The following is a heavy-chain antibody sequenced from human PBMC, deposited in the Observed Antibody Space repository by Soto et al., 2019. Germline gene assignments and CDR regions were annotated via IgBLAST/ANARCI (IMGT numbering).Heavy chain of an antibody. D-gene: IGHD3-10*01. CDR3: AIEVWVRGGYYLDA. CDR2: IIPVFGTT. CDR1: GGTFNSFG. Sequence: QVHVVQSGAEVKKPGSSVKVTCKAFGGTFNSFGINWVRQAPGQGLEWMGGIIPVFGTTKYAQKFRDRVTLVADGSTSTSYMELSSLSSDDTAVYNCAIEVWVRGGYYLDAWGQGTLVTVSS. J-gene: IGHJ4*02. V-gene: IGHV1-69*01.